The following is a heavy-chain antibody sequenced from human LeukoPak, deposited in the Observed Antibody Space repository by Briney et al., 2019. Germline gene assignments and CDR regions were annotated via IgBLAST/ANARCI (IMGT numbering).Heavy chain of an antibody. CDR3: VSTSTTPGLFDY. D-gene: IGHD2-15*01. CDR1: GGSISSGDYY. J-gene: IGHJ4*02. V-gene: IGHV4-30-4*08. Sequence: SQTLSLXCTVSGGSISSGDYYWSWIRQPPGKGLEWIGYIYYSGSTYYNPSLKSRVTISVDTSKNQFSLKLSSVTAADTAVYYCVSTSTTPGLFDYWGQGTLVTVSS. CDR2: IYYSGST.